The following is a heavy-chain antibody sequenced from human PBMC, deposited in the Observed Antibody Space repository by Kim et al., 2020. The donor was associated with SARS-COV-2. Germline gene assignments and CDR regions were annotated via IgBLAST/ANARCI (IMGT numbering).Heavy chain of an antibody. CDR2: IFYSGST. D-gene: IGHD2-15*01. CDR3: ASLKNTWWVDY. Sequence: SETLSLTCTVSGGSIRSYYWSWIRQPPGKGLEWIGYIFYSGSTKYDPSLKSRVTMSVDTSKNQFSLKLTSVTAADTAVYYCASLKNTWWVDYWGQGTLVTVSS. J-gene: IGHJ4*02. V-gene: IGHV4-59*08. CDR1: GGSIRSYY.